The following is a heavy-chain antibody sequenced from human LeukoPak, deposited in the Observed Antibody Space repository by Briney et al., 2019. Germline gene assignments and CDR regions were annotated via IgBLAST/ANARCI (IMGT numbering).Heavy chain of an antibody. CDR2: IRYDGSNK. CDR3: AKEGVVAAFFDY. J-gene: IGHJ4*02. D-gene: IGHD2-15*01. Sequence: GGSLRLSCAASGFTFSSYGMHWVRQAPGKGLEWVAFIRYDGSNKYYADSVEGRFTISRDNSKNTLYLQMNSLRAEDTAVYYCAKEGVVAAFFDYWGQGTLVTVSS. CDR1: GFTFSSYG. V-gene: IGHV3-30*02.